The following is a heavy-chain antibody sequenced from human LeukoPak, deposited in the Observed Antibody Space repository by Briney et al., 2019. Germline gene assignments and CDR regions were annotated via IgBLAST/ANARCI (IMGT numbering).Heavy chain of an antibody. D-gene: IGHD5-12*01. Sequence: GASVKVSCKASGYTFTSYGISWVRQAPGQGLEWMGWISAYNGNTNYAQKLQGRVTMTTDTSTSTAYMELRSLRSDDTAVYYCARDGFQSGYDFYYYYGMDVWGQGTTVTVSS. V-gene: IGHV1-18*01. CDR3: ARDGFQSGYDFYYYYGMDV. CDR1: GYTFTSYG. CDR2: ISAYNGNT. J-gene: IGHJ6*02.